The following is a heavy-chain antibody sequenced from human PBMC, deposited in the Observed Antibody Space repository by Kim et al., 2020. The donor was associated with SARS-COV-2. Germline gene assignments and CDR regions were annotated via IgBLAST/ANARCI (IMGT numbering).Heavy chain of an antibody. D-gene: IGHD2-15*01. CDR1: GGAFSGYA. CDR2: FIPMSGTA. V-gene: IGHV1-69*06. Sequence: SVKVSCKASGGAFSGYALHWVRQVPGRGLEWMGGFIPMSGTANYAQNFQDRVTMTADISTTTAYMELSSLRSEDTAIYYCARPISAASHTIPANDAFD. J-gene: IGHJ3*02. CDR3: ARPISAASHTIPANDAFD.